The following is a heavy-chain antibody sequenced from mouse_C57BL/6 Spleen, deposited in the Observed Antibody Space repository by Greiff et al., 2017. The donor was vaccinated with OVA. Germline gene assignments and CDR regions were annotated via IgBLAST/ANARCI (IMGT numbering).Heavy chain of an antibody. Sequence: VKLQQSGAELVRPGASVTLSCKASGYTFTDYEMHWVKQTPVHGLEWIGAIDPETGGTAYNQKFKGKAILTADKSSSTAYMELRSLTSEDSAVYYCTRGGYGNYHYFDYWGQGTTLTVSS. CDR1: GYTFTDYE. J-gene: IGHJ2*01. CDR2: IDPETGGT. D-gene: IGHD2-1*01. V-gene: IGHV1-15*01. CDR3: TRGGYGNYHYFDY.